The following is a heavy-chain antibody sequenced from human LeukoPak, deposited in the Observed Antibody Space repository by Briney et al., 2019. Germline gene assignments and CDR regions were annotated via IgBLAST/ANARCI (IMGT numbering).Heavy chain of an antibody. J-gene: IGHJ5*02. Sequence: ASVKVSCKASGYTFTDYGISWVRQAPGQGLEWMGWIIIYNGNTNYAQNLQGRVTMTTDTSTSTAYMELRSLRSDDTAVYYCARNIFCGSTSCMFDPWGQGTLVTVSS. CDR3: ARNIFCGSTSCMFDP. CDR1: GYTFTDYG. D-gene: IGHD2-2*01. CDR2: IIIYNGNT. V-gene: IGHV1-18*01.